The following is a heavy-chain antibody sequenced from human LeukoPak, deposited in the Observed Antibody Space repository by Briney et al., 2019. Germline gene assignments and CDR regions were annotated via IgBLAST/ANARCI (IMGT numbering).Heavy chain of an antibody. D-gene: IGHD1-1*01. V-gene: IGHV3-7*01. CDR1: EFTLGSYW. CDR2: IRQDGNIK. J-gene: IGHJ3*02. CDR3: AREIVGYDAFDI. Sequence: GGSLRLSCTASEFTLGSYWVSWVRQTPAKGLEWMANIRQDGNIKYYVDSVRGRFSISRDNAKNSLYLQMNNLRVDYTALYYCAREIVGYDAFDIWGQGTMVTVSS.